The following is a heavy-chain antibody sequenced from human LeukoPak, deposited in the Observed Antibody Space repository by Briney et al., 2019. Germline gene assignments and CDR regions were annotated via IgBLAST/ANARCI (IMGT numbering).Heavy chain of an antibody. V-gene: IGHV3-23*01. Sequence: GGSLRLSCAASGFTFSSYAMSWVRQAPGKGLEWVSAISGSGGSTYYADSVKGRFTISRDNSKNTLYLQMNGLRAEDTAVYYCAKERSTMIVVVITAFDYWGQGTLVTVSS. CDR2: ISGSGGST. CDR1: GFTFSSYA. CDR3: AKERSTMIVVVITAFDY. J-gene: IGHJ4*02. D-gene: IGHD3-22*01.